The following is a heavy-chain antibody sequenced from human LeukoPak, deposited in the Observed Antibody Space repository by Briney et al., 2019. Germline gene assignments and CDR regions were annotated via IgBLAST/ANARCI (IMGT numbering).Heavy chain of an antibody. V-gene: IGHV4-59*01. J-gene: IGHJ4*02. CDR3: ARGLRYFAVDY. CDR2: IYYSGST. D-gene: IGHD3-9*01. Sequence: SETLSLTCTVSGGSISSYYWSWTRQPPGKGLEWIGYIYYSGSTNYNPSLKSRVTISVDTSKNQFSLKLSSVTAADTAVYYCARGLRYFAVDYWGQGTLVTVSS. CDR1: GGSISSYY.